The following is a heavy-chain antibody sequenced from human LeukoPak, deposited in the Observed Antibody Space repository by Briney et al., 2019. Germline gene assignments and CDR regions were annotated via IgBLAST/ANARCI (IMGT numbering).Heavy chain of an antibody. Sequence: GGSLRLSCAASGFTFSDYYMSWIRQAPGKGLEWVSYISSSGSTIYYADSVKGRFTISRDNAKNSLYLQMNSLRAEDTAVYYCARDGEYYYGSGSYTVYYFDYWGQGTLVTVSS. CDR2: ISSSGSTI. D-gene: IGHD3-10*01. J-gene: IGHJ4*02. CDR3: ARDGEYYYGSGSYTVYYFDY. CDR1: GFTFSDYY. V-gene: IGHV3-11*04.